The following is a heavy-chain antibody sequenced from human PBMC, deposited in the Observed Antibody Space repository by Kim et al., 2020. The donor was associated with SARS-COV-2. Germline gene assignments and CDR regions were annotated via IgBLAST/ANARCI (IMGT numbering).Heavy chain of an antibody. CDR2: IIPILGIA. J-gene: IGHJ4*02. CDR3: ARSGYYYDSSGYAFDY. Sequence: SVKVSCKASGGTFSSYAISWVRQAPGQGLEWMGRIIPILGIADYAQKFQGRVTITADKSTSTAYMELSSLRSEDTAVYYCARSGYYYDSSGYAFDYWGQ. D-gene: IGHD3-22*01. V-gene: IGHV1-69*04. CDR1: GGTFSSYA.